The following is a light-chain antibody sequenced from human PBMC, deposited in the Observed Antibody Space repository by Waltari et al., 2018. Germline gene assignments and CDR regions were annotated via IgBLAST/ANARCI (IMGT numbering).Light chain of an antibody. CDR2: GAS. J-gene: IGKJ5*01. V-gene: IGKV3-15*01. CDR1: QDISTN. Sequence: ETVMTQSPALLSVPLGESATLSCRASQDISTNLAWYQQKPGQAPRLLIYGASTRATGVPARFTAGGSRTDFTLTISSLQSEDFAVYFCQQYTDWPVTFGQGTRLEI. CDR3: QQYTDWPVT.